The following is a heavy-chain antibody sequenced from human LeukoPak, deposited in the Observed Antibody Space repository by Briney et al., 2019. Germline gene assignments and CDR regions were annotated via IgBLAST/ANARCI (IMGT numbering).Heavy chain of an antibody. CDR2: ISSSGSTI. CDR1: GFTFSSYE. J-gene: IGHJ4*01. Sequence: GGSLRLSCAASGFTFSSYEMNWVRQAPGKGLEWVSYISSSGSTIYYADSVKGRFTISRDNAKNSLYLQMNSPRAEDTAVYFCARGYLKRDYWGHGTLVTVSS. V-gene: IGHV3-48*03. D-gene: IGHD1-14*01. CDR3: ARGYLKRDY.